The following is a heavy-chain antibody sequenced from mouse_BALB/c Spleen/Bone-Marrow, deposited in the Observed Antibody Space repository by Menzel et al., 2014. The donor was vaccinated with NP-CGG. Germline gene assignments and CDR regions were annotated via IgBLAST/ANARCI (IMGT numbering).Heavy chain of an antibody. V-gene: IGHV5-12-2*01. Sequence: EVQRVESGGGLVQPGGSLKLSCAASGFTFSSYTMSWVRRTPEKRLEWVAYISNGGGSTYYPDTVKGRFTISRDNAKNTLYLQMSSLKSEDTAMYYCARHGYYGSRAMDYWGQGTSVTVSS. CDR3: ARHGYYGSRAMDY. J-gene: IGHJ4*01. CDR2: ISNGGGST. CDR1: GFTFSSYT. D-gene: IGHD1-1*01.